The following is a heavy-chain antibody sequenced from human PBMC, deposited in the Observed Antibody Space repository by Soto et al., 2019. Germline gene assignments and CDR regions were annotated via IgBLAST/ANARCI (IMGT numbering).Heavy chain of an antibody. CDR3: AAYCSGGSCYPRAFDI. CDR1: GYTFTSYY. CDR2: INPSGGST. D-gene: IGHD2-15*01. J-gene: IGHJ3*02. V-gene: IGHV1-46*01. Sequence: GASVKVSCKASGYTFTSYYMHWVRQAPGQGLEWMGIINPSGGSTSYAQKFQGRVTMTRDTSTSTVYMELSSLRSEDTAVYYCAAYCSGGSCYPRAFDIWGQGTMVT.